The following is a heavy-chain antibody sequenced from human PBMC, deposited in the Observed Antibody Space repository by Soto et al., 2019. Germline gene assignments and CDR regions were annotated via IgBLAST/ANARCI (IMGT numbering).Heavy chain of an antibody. CDR1: GYTFTSYG. CDR3: ARVRRSGWYLDY. Sequence: GASVKVSCKASGYTFTSYGISWVRQAPGQGLEWMGWISAYNGNTNYAQKLQGRVTISVDTSKNQFSLKLSSVTAADTAVYYCARVRRSGWYLDYWGQGTLVTVSS. V-gene: IGHV1-18*01. CDR2: ISAYNGNT. J-gene: IGHJ4*02. D-gene: IGHD6-19*01.